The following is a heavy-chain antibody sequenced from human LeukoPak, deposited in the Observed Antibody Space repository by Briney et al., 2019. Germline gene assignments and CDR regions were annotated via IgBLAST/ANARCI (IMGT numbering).Heavy chain of an antibody. D-gene: IGHD3-10*01. CDR3: ARDDIQLLWFGESPRWFDP. J-gene: IGHJ5*02. CDR1: GYTFTGYY. CDR2: INPNSGGT. Sequence: GASVKVSCKASGYTFTGYYMHWVRQAPGQGLEWMGWINPNSGGTNYAQKFQGRVTMTRDTSISTAYMELSRLRSDDTAVYYCARDDIQLLWFGESPRWFDPWGQGTLVPVSS. V-gene: IGHV1-2*02.